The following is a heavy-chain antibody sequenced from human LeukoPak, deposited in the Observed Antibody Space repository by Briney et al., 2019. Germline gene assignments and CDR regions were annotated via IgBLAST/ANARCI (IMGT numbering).Heavy chain of an antibody. CDR1: GGSISSGGYY. J-gene: IGHJ3*02. CDR3: ARVRHHPAARGGRAFDI. Sequence: PSETLSLTCTVSGGSISSGGYYWSWIRQPPGKGLEWIGYIYHSGSTYYNPSLKSRVTISVDRSKNQFSLKLSSVTAADTAVYYCARVRHHPAARGGRAFDIWGQGTMVTVSS. CDR2: IYHSGST. D-gene: IGHD2-2*01. V-gene: IGHV4-30-2*01.